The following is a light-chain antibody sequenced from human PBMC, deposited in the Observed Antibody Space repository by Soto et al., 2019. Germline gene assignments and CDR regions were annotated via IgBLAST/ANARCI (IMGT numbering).Light chain of an antibody. J-gene: IGKJ1*01. Sequence: EIVMTQSPATLSVSPGERATLSCRASQSVSNNLAWYQQKPGQAPRLLIYVASTSATGIPARFSGSGSGTEFTLTISSLQSEDFAVYHCQQYNNWTFGQGTKVEIK. CDR3: QQYNNWT. CDR1: QSVSNN. CDR2: VAS. V-gene: IGKV3-15*01.